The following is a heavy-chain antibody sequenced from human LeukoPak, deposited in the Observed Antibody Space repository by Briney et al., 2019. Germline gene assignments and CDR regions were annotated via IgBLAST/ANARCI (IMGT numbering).Heavy chain of an antibody. J-gene: IGHJ4*02. CDR3: ASPRSITGNPIDY. Sequence: GGSLRLSCAASGFTFSSYWMSWVRQAPGKGLEWVANIKQDGSEKYYVNSVKGRFTISRDNAKNSLYLQMNSLRAEDTAVYYCASPRSITGNPIDYWGQGTLVTVSS. CDR1: GFTFSSYW. V-gene: IGHV3-7*01. D-gene: IGHD1-20*01. CDR2: IKQDGSEK.